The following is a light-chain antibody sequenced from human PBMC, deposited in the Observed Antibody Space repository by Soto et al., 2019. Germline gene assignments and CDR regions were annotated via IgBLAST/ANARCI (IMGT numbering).Light chain of an antibody. CDR1: QSVDNK. V-gene: IGKV3-15*01. CDR2: GAS. Sequence: ERVMTQSPAALSVSLGERATLSCRASQSVDNKLAWYQFKPGQAPRLLIYGASTRATGVPTRFSGSGSGTEFTLTIGSLQSEDFAVYYFLKYYGWPKTFGQGTEVEIK. J-gene: IGKJ1*01. CDR3: LKYYGWPKT.